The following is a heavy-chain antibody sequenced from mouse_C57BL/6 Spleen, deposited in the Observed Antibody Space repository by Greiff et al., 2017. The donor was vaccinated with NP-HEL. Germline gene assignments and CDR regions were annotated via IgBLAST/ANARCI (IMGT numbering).Heavy chain of an antibody. J-gene: IGHJ1*03. CDR2: IDPSDSYT. V-gene: IGHV1-59*01. D-gene: IGHD1-1*01. CDR3: ARITTVVAPYFDV. CDR1: GYTFTSYW. Sequence: QVQLQQSGAELVRPGTSVKLSCKASGYTFTSYWMHWVKQRPGQGLEWIGVIDPSDSYTNYNQKFKGKATLTVDTSSSTAYMQLSSLTSEDSAVYYCARITTVVAPYFDVWGTGTTVTVSS.